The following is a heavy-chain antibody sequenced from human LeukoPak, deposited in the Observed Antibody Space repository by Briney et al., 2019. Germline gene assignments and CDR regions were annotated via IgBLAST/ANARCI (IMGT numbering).Heavy chain of an antibody. V-gene: IGHV3-30*04. D-gene: IGHD6-19*01. CDR3: VREGGVGSSGFDAFDI. CDR1: GFTFSTYV. CDR2: VEHDGRYR. J-gene: IGHJ3*02. Sequence: GRSLRLSCAASGFTFSTYVMHWVRQAPGKGPEWVAVVEHDGRYRYYADSVKGRFTISRDNSKNTLYLQMNSLRAEDTAVYHCVREGGVGSSGFDAFDIWGQGTMVAVSS.